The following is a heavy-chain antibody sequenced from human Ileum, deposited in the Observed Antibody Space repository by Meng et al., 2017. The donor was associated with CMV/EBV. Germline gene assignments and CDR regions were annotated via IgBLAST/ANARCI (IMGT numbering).Heavy chain of an antibody. V-gene: IGHV3-53*01. J-gene: IGHJ4*02. CDR1: GFTVSSNY. CDR3: ARENHNYLDY. D-gene: IGHD1-14*01. Sequence: EGQRVEPGVGCVPPGASLRLSCAASGFTVSSNYMSWVRQAPGKGLEWVSVIYSGGSTYYADSVKGRFTISRDNSKNTLYLQMNSLRAEDTAVYYCARENHNYLDYWGQGTLVTVSS. CDR2: IYSGGST.